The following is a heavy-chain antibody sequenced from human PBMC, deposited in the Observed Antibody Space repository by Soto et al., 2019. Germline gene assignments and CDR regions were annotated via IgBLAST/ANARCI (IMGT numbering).Heavy chain of an antibody. D-gene: IGHD3-3*01. CDR2: INAGNGNT. CDR1: GYTFTSYA. CDR3: AREPYDFWSGYPKVADGMDV. Sequence: QVQLVQSGAEVKKPGASVKVSCKASGYTFTSYAMHWVRQAPGQRLEWMGWINAGNGNTKYSQKFQGRVTITRDTSASTAYMELSSLRSEDTAVYYCAREPYDFWSGYPKVADGMDVWGQGTTVTVSS. V-gene: IGHV1-3*01. J-gene: IGHJ6*02.